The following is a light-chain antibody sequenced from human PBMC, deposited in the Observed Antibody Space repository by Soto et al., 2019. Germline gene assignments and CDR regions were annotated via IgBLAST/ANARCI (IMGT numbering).Light chain of an antibody. CDR1: SSDVGAYDL. J-gene: IGLJ1*01. CDR3: SSHGGSSPFYV. V-gene: IGLV2-14*01. CDR2: EVS. Sequence: QSVLTQPASVSGSPGQTITISCTGTSSDVGAYDLVSWYQQHPGKVPKLIIHEVSNWPSGVSNRFSGSKSGNTASLTISGLQTEDEADYYCSSHGGSSPFYVFGTGTKVTVL.